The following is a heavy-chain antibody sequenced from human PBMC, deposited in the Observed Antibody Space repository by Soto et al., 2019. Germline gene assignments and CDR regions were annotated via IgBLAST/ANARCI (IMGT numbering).Heavy chain of an antibody. J-gene: IGHJ5*02. V-gene: IGHV1-24*01. CDR1: GYTLTELS. CDR2: FDPEDGET. CDR3: ATSASGSYLPLFDP. Sequence: QVQLVQSGAEVKKPGASVKVSCKVSGYTLTELSMHWVRQAPGKGLEWMGGFDPEDGETIYAPKFQSRVTMTEDKSTNTAYMELSSLRSEDTAVYYCATSASGSYLPLFDPWGQGTLVTVSS. D-gene: IGHD1-26*01.